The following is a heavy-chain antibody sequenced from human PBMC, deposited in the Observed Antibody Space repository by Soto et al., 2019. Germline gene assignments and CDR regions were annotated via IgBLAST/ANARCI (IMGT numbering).Heavy chain of an antibody. CDR1: GGSFRGYY. V-gene: IGHV4-34*01. CDR3: ARLWSSNEGSS. CDR2: INHSGGT. Sequence: ETLSLTCAVHGGSFRGYYWSWIRQPPGKGLEWIGEINHSGGTNYNPSLKSRVSISVDASKNQFSLQLTSVTAADTAVYYCARLWSSNEGSSWGQGTLVTVSS. D-gene: IGHD3-10*01. J-gene: IGHJ4*02.